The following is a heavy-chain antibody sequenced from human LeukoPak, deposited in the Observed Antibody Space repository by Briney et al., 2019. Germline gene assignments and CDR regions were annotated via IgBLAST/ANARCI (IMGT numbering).Heavy chain of an antibody. CDR2: IYPGDSET. D-gene: IGHD3-22*01. CDR1: GYRFTNYW. CDR3: ARHSSGYYYTSFDY. J-gene: IGHJ4*02. V-gene: IGHV5-51*01. Sequence: GESLKISCKASGYRFTNYWIGWVRQMPGKGLEWMTIIYPGDSETRYSPSFQGQVTISADKSIGTMYLQWSSLKASDTAMYYCARHSSGYYYTSFDYWGQGTLVTVSS.